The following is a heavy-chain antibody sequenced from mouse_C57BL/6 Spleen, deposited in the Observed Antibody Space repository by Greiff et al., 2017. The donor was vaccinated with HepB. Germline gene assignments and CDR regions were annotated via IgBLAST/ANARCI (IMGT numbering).Heavy chain of an antibody. CDR1: GYTFTDYN. D-gene: IGHD3-2*02. J-gene: IGHJ3*01. CDR2: INPNNGGT. Sequence: EVKLQESGPELVKPGASVKIPCKASGYTFTDYNMDWVKQSHGKSLEWIGDINPNNGGTIYNQKFKGKATLTVDKSSSTAYMELRSLTSEDTAVYYCARELLRLESGFAYWGQGTLVTVSA. V-gene: IGHV1-18*01. CDR3: ARELLRLESGFAY.